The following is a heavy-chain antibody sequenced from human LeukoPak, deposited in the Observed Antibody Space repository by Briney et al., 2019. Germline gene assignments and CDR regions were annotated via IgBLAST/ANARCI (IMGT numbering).Heavy chain of an antibody. CDR1: GFTFSTSW. CDR3: AKYSGAYAIEY. CDR2: IKGDESEK. Sequence: GGSLRLSCAASGFTFSTSWMSWVRQAPGKGLEWVANIKGDESEKQYVDSVMGRFTVSRDNAKNSLYLQMNILRGDDTAVYYCAKYSGAYAIEYWGQGTLVTVSS. V-gene: IGHV3-7*02. D-gene: IGHD4-17*01. J-gene: IGHJ4*02.